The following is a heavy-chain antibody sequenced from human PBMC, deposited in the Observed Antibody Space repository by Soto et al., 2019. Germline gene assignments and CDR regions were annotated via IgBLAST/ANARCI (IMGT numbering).Heavy chain of an antibody. J-gene: IGHJ5*02. CDR1: GGSISSGGYY. Sequence: PSETLSLTCTVSGGSISSGGYYWSWIRQHPGKGLEWVGYIYYSGSTYYNPSLKSRVTISVDTSKNPFPLRLSSVTAADTAGYYCARLRNYCFWSGSPPRQGWFDPWGQGTLVTVSS. CDR2: IYYSGST. CDR3: ARLRNYCFWSGSPPRQGWFDP. D-gene: IGHD3-3*01. V-gene: IGHV4-31*03.